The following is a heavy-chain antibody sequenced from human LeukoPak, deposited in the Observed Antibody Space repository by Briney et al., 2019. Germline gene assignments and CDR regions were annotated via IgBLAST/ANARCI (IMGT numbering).Heavy chain of an antibody. CDR1: GFTFSSYS. CDR3: ARDSMGFSYYYYGMDV. Sequence: GGSLSLSCAASGFTFSSYSMNWVRQAPGKGREWVSSISSSSSYIYYADSVKGRFTISRDNAKNSLYLQMNSLRAEDTAVYYCARDSMGFSYYYYGMDVWGQGTTLTVS. V-gene: IGHV3-21*01. J-gene: IGHJ6*02. CDR2: ISSSSSYI. D-gene: IGHD2/OR15-2a*01.